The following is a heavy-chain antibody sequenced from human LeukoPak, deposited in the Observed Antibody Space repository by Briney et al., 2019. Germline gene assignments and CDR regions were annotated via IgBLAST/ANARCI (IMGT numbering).Heavy chain of an antibody. CDR2: IYYSGST. D-gene: IGHD2-2*01. CDR3: ARDGGYCSSTSCLYYMDV. CDR1: GGSISSYY. V-gene: IGHV4-59*12. J-gene: IGHJ6*03. Sequence: PSETLSLTCTVSGGSISSYYWSWIRQPPGKGLEWIGYIYYSGSTNYNPSLKSRVTISVDTSKNQFSLKLSSVTAADTAVYYCARDGGYCSSTSCLYYMDVWGKGTTVTVSS.